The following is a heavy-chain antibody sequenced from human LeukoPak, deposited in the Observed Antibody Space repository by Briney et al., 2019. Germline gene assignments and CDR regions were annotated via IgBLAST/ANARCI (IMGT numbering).Heavy chain of an antibody. J-gene: IGHJ4*02. CDR3: ARIISSTSCFSDY. D-gene: IGHD2-2*01. CDR2: IYYSGST. V-gene: IGHV4-39*07. Sequence: SETLSLTCTVSGGSISSSSYYWGWIRQPPGKGLEWIGRIYYSGSTYYNPSLKSRVTISVDTYKKQFSLKLSSVTAADTAVYYCARIISSTSCFSDYWGQGTLVTVSS. CDR1: GGSISSSSYY.